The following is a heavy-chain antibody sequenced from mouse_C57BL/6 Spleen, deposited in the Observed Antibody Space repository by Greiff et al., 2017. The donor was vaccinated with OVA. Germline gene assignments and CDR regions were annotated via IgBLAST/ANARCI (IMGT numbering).Heavy chain of an antibody. V-gene: IGHV1-19*01. D-gene: IGHD1-1*01. CDR1: GYTFTDYY. Sequence: EVKLMESGPVLVKPGASVKMSCKASGYTFTDYYMNWVKQSHGKSLEWIGVINPYNGGTSYNQKFKGKATLTVDKSSSTAYMELNSLTSEDSAVYYCARGGKSLITTVVATPYWGQGTLVTVSA. J-gene: IGHJ3*01. CDR3: ARGGKSLITTVVATPY. CDR2: INPYNGGT.